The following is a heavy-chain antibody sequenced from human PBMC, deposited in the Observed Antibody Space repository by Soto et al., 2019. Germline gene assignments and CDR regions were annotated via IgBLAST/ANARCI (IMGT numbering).Heavy chain of an antibody. CDR2: IHYSGST. J-gene: IGHJ4*02. CDR3: ARGRNFGVVTYDY. Sequence: SETLSLTCTVSGGSISSYYWSWIRQPPGKGLEWIGYIHYSGSTNSNPSLKSRVTISVDTSKNQFSLKLSSVTAADTAIYYCARGRNFGVVTYDYSGQGTLVTVSS. D-gene: IGHD3-3*01. CDR1: GGSISSYY. V-gene: IGHV4-59*01.